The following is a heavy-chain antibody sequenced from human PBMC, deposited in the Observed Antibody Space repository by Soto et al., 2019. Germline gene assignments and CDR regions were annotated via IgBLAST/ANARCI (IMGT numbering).Heavy chain of an antibody. D-gene: IGHD6-6*01. Sequence: ASVKVSCKASGYTFTSYGISWVLQAPGQGLEWMGWISAYNGNTNYAQKLQGRVTMTTDTSTSTAYMELRSLRSDDTAVYYCARTLAARPPYYYYYMDVWGKGTTVTVSS. CDR2: ISAYNGNT. J-gene: IGHJ6*03. V-gene: IGHV1-18*01. CDR3: ARTLAARPPYYYYYMDV. CDR1: GYTFTSYG.